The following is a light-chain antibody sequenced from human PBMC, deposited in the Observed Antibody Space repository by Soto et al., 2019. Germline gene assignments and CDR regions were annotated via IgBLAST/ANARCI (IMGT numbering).Light chain of an antibody. J-gene: IGLJ2*01. CDR1: SSNIGSNF. V-gene: IGLV1-44*01. CDR3: AAWDDSLNGPL. CDR2: SNN. Sequence: QSVLTQPPSASGTPGQRVTISCSGSSSNIGSNFVNWYQQFPGTAPKLLIYSNNQRPSGVPDRFSGSKSGTSASLAISGLQSGDEADYYCAAWDDSLNGPLFGGVTKLTVL.